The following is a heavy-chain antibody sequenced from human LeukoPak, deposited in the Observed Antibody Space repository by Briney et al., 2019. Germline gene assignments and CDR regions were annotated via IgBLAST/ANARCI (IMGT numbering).Heavy chain of an antibody. CDR3: ARELIMTTVTINYYYYMDV. CDR1: GFTFSSYW. CDR2: IKQDRSEK. V-gene: IGHV3-7*01. Sequence: GGSLRLSCAASGFTFSSYWMSWVRQAPGKGLEWVANIKQDRSEKYYVDSVKGRFTISRDNAKNSLYLQMNSLRAEDTAVYYCARELIMTTVTINYYYYMDVWGKGTTVTVSS. D-gene: IGHD4-17*01. J-gene: IGHJ6*03.